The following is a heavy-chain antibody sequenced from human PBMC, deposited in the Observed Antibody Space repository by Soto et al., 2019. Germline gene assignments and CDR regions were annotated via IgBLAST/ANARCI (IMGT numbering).Heavy chain of an antibody. CDR3: ATGSYGSGSLIYYYGMDV. D-gene: IGHD3-10*01. CDR1: GYTLTELS. J-gene: IGHJ6*02. V-gene: IGHV1-24*01. Sequence: GASVKVSCKVSGYTLTELSMHWVRRAPGKGLEWMGGFDPEDGETIYAQKFQGRVTMTEDTSTDTAYMELSSLRSEDTAVYYCATGSYGSGSLIYYYGMDVWGQGTTVTVSS. CDR2: FDPEDGET.